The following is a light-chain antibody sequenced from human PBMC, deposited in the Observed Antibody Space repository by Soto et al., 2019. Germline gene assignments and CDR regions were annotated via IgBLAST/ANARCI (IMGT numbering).Light chain of an antibody. CDR1: QSISTY. CDR3: QQSYSTPLT. CDR2: AAS. J-gene: IGKJ4*01. Sequence: DIQMTQSPSSLSSSVGDGVTITCRASQSISTYLNWYQQKPGKAPKLLIFAASSLQSGVPSRFSGSGSGTDFTLTISSLQPEDSATYFCQQSYSTPLTFGGGTKVEIK. V-gene: IGKV1-39*01.